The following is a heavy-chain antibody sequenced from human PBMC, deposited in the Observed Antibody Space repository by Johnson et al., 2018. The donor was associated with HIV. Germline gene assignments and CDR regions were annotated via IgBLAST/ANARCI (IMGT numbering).Heavy chain of an antibody. J-gene: IGHJ3*02. CDR3: ARDPGWGAFDI. D-gene: IGHD3-16*01. V-gene: IGHV3-30*19. CDR1: GFTFSSYG. Sequence: QVQLVESGGGVVQPGRSLRLSCAASGFTFSSYGMHWVRQAPGKGLEWVAVISYDGSDKYYADSVKGRFTISRDNSKKTLYMQMNSLRAEDTAVYYCARDPGWGAFDIWGQGTLVTVSS. CDR2: ISYDGSDK.